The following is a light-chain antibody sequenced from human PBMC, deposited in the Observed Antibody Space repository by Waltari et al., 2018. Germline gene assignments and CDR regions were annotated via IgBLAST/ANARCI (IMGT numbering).Light chain of an antibody. CDR3: MQAAHWPKT. Sequence: EVVMPQSSLSLSVTLGQQASIPCRSSQSLVHSDGNTYLNWFHQRPGQSPRRLIYKMSNRDSEVPDRFSGSGSGTDFTLTISRVEAEDVGVYYCMQAAHWPKTFGQGTKVEIK. CDR2: KMS. V-gene: IGKV2-30*02. J-gene: IGKJ1*01. CDR1: QSLVHSDGNTY.